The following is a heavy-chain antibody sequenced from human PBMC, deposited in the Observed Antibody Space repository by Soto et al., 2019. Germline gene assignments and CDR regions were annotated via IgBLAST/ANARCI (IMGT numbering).Heavy chain of an antibody. Sequence: ASVKVSCKASGYTFTSYAMHWVRQAPGQRLEWMGWINAGNGNTKYSQKFQGRVTITRDTSASTAYMELSSLRSEDTAVYYCAREVMNYYDSSGYYDYFDYWGQGTLVTVSS. D-gene: IGHD3-22*01. CDR2: INAGNGNT. J-gene: IGHJ4*02. V-gene: IGHV1-3*01. CDR3: AREVMNYYDSSGYYDYFDY. CDR1: GYTFTSYA.